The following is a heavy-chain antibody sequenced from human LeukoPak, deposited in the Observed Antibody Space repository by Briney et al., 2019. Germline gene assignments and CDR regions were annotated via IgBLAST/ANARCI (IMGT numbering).Heavy chain of an antibody. J-gene: IGHJ5*02. V-gene: IGHV1-2*02. CDR1: GYTFTGYY. Sequence: ASVKVSCKASGYTFTGYYMHWVRQAPGQGLEWMGWINPNSGGTNYAQKFQGRVTMTRDTSISTAYMELSRLRSDDTAVYYCARVKGSSDWFDPWGQGTLVTVSS. CDR3: ARVKGSSDWFDP. D-gene: IGHD3-10*01. CDR2: INPNSGGT.